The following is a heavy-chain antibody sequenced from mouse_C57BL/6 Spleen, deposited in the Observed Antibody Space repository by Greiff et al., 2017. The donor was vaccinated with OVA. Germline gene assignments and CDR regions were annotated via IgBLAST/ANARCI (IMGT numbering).Heavy chain of an antibody. D-gene: IGHD1-1*01. CDR1: GFTFTDYY. Sequence: EVKLMESGGGLVQPGGSLSLSCAASGFTFTDYYMSWVRQPPGKALEWLGFIRNKANGYTTEYSASVKGRFTISRDNSQSILYLQMNALRAEDSATYYCARYDDLLLRYWGQGTTLTVSS. V-gene: IGHV7-3*01. J-gene: IGHJ2*01. CDR3: ARYDDLLLRY. CDR2: IRNKANGYTT.